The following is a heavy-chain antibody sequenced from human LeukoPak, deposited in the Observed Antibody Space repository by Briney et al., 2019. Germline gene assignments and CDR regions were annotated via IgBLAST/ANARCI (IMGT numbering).Heavy chain of an antibody. J-gene: IGHJ4*02. CDR1: GASISNYY. Sequence: SETLSLTCTVSGASISNYYWSWIRQPPGKRLEWIAYVSYSGSSTSNPSPESRVTVSVDMSKNQFSLRLTSVTASDTAVYYCARLQGRGDNYLDYWGQGTLVTVSS. CDR2: VSYSGSS. V-gene: IGHV4-59*08. CDR3: ARLQGRGDNYLDY. D-gene: IGHD7-27*01.